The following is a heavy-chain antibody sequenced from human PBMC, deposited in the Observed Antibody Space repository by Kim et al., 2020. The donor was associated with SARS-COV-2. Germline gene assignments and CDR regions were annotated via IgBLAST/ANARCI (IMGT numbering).Heavy chain of an antibody. J-gene: IGHJ4*02. V-gene: IGHV3-33*01. CDR2: ICYDGSTK. D-gene: IGHD3-10*01. CDR3: AREGRRTVVRGVNYFDY. CDR1: GFTFSSYG. Sequence: GGSLRLSCAASGFTFSSYGIHWVRQAPGKGPEWVAVICYDGSTKYYADSVKGRFTISRDNSKNTLYLQMNSLRAEDTAVYYCAREGRRTVVRGVNYFDYWGQGTLVTVSS.